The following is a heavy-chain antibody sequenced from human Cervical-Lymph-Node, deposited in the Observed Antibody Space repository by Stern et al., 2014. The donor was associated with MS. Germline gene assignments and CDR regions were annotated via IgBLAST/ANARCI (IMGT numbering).Heavy chain of an antibody. CDR2: IHSTSSPI. D-gene: IGHD4-17*01. CDR1: GFTFGSYS. V-gene: IGHV3-48*01. J-gene: IGHJ4*02. CDR3: AKRGDQMTTVTMDY. Sequence: EVQLVESGGGLVQPGGSLRLSCAASGFTFGSYSMNWVRQAPGKGLEWISYIHSTSSPIYYADSVRGRFTVSRDNAKNSLFLQMNSLRAEDTAVYYCAKRGDQMTTVTMDYWGQGTLVTVSS.